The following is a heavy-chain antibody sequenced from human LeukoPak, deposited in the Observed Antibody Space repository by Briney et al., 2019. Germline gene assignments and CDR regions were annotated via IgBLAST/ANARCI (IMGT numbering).Heavy chain of an antibody. CDR2: ISYDGSNK. CDR1: GFTFSSYG. V-gene: IGHV3-30*18. D-gene: IGHD7-27*01. J-gene: IGHJ4*02. CDR3: AKGMGSWGDFDY. Sequence: GGSLRLSCAASGFTFSSYGMHWVRQAPGKGLEWVAVISYDGSNKYYADSVKGRFTISRDNSKNTLYLQMNGLRAEDTAVYYCAKGMGSWGDFDYWGQGTLVTVSS.